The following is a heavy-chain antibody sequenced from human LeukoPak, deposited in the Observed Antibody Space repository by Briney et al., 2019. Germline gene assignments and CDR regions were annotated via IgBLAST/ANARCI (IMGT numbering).Heavy chain of an antibody. CDR1: GGSISSYY. CDR3: AREGREYYDSSGYHY. J-gene: IGHJ4*02. D-gene: IGHD3-22*01. Sequence: SETLSLTCTVSGGSISSYYWSWIRQPPGKGLEWIGYIYYSGSTNYNPSLKSRVTISVDTSKNQFSLELSSVTAADTAVYYCAREGREYYDSSGYHYWGQGTLVTVSS. CDR2: IYYSGST. V-gene: IGHV4-59*01.